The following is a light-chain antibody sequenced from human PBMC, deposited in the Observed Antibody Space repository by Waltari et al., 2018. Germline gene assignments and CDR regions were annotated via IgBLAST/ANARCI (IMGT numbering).Light chain of an antibody. CDR3: QSYDTSLSGSRV. J-gene: IGLJ2*01. Sequence: QSVLTQPPSVSGAPGQRVTISCTGSNSNLGAGYDVQRDQQLPGTAPKLLIYANTNRHSGVPDRFSGSKSGTSASLAITGLQAEDEADYYCQSYDTSLSGSRVFGGGTKLTVL. V-gene: IGLV1-40*01. CDR2: ANT. CDR1: NSNLGAGYD.